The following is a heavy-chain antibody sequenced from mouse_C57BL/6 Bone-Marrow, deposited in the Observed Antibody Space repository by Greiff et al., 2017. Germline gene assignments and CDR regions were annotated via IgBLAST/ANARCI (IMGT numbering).Heavy chain of an antibody. CDR1: GYTFTSYG. V-gene: IGHV1-81*01. Sequence: VQLQQSGAELARPGASVKLSCKASGYTFTSYGISWVKQRTGQGLEWIGEIYPSSGTTYYNEKFKGKATLTADKSSSTAYMELRSLTSEDAAVYFCARGLGRLAYWGQGTLVTVSA. CDR2: IYPSSGTT. J-gene: IGHJ3*01. D-gene: IGHD3-1*01. CDR3: ARGLGRLAY.